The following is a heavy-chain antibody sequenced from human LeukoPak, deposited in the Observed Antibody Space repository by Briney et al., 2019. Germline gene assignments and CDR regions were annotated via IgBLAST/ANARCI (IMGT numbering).Heavy chain of an antibody. CDR2: IYTSGST. J-gene: IGHJ6*03. V-gene: IGHV4-61*02. D-gene: IGHD5-18*01. Sequence: SETLSLTCTVSGGSISSGSYYWSWIRQPAGKGLEWIGRIYTSGSTNYNPSLKSRVTISVDTSKNQFSLKLSSVTAADTAVYYCARGLLEYSYGQNRNYYYMDVWGKGTTVTVSS. CDR3: ARGLLEYSYGQNRNYYYMDV. CDR1: GGSISSGSYY.